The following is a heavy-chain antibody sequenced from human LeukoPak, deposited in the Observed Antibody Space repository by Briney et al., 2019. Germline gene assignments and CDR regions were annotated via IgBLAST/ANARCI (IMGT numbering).Heavy chain of an antibody. V-gene: IGHV4-38-2*02. CDR2: IYHSGTT. CDR3: ASLGYRGFDY. Sequence: SETLSLTCTVSGYSISSGYYWGWIRQPPGKGLEWIGSIYHSGTTYYNPSLKSRVTISVDTSKNQFSLRLSSVTAADTAVYYCASLGYRGFDYWGRGTLVTVSS. CDR1: GYSISSGYY. J-gene: IGHJ4*02. D-gene: IGHD5-18*01.